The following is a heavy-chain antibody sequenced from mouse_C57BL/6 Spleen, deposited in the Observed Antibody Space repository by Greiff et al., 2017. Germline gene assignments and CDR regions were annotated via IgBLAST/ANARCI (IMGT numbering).Heavy chain of an antibody. J-gene: IGHJ3*01. CDR3: TDLFFAY. CDR1: GFTFSNYW. Sequence: EVKVEESGGGLVQPGGSMKLSCVASGFTFSNYWMNWVRQSPEKGLEWVAQIRLKSDNYATHYAESVKGRFTISRDDSKSSVYLQMNNLRAEDTGIYYCTDLFFAYWGQGTLVTVSA. CDR2: IRLKSDNYAT. V-gene: IGHV6-3*01.